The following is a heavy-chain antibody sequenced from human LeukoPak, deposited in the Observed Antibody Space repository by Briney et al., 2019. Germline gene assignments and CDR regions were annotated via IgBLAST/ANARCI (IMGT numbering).Heavy chain of an antibody. CDR1: GFTFSSYA. D-gene: IGHD3-10*01. J-gene: IGHJ4*02. CDR3: AKDRPRDYYGSGSYPDY. CDR2: ISGSGGST. Sequence: QSGGSLRLSCAASGFTFSSYATSWVRQAPGKGLEWVSAISGSGGSTYYADSVKGRFTISRDNSKNTLYLQMNSLRAEDTAVYYCAKDRPRDYYGSGSYPDYWGQGTLVTVSS. V-gene: IGHV3-23*01.